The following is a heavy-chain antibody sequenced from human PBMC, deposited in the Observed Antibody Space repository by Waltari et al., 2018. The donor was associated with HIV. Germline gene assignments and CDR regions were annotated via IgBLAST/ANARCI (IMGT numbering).Heavy chain of an antibody. V-gene: IGHV4-30-4*01. Sequence: QVQLQESGPGLVQPSQPLSPTCTVPGGPIITGDYYWSWIRQPPGKGLEWIGYMYYSGSTYSNPSLKSRVTISVDTSKNQFSLKLSSVTAADTAVYYCARVKIVGNWFDPWGQGTLVTVSS. CDR3: ARVKIVGNWFDP. D-gene: IGHD1-26*01. CDR2: MYYSGST. CDR1: GGPIITGDYY. J-gene: IGHJ5*02.